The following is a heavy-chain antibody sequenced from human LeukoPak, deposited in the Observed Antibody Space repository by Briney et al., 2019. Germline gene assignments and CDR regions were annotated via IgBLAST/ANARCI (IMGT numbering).Heavy chain of an antibody. CDR3: ARLQRPLTGWGAYYFDY. J-gene: IGHJ4*02. CDR1: GGSISSSSYY. D-gene: IGHD3-16*01. CDR2: IYYSGST. V-gene: IGHV4-39*07. Sequence: SETLSLTCTVSGGSISSSSYYWGWIRQPPGKGLEWIGSIYYSGSTYYNPSLKSRVTISVDTSKNQFSLKLSSVTAADTAVYYCARLQRPLTGWGAYYFDYWGQGTLVTVSS.